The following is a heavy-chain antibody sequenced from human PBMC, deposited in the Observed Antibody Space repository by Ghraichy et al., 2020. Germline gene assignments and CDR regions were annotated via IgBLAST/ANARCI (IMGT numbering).Heavy chain of an antibody. V-gene: IGHV3-49*03. CDR1: GFTFTDYA. Sequence: GGSLRLSCTASGFTFTDYAMTWFRQAPGKGLEWVGFIRSQPYGGTTAYAASVQGRFSISRDDSKSIAYLQMHSLETEDTAIYFCTRALSTVTTPFDYWGQGTLVTVSS. J-gene: IGHJ4*02. CDR2: IRSQPYGGTT. D-gene: IGHD4-17*01. CDR3: TRALSTVTTPFDY.